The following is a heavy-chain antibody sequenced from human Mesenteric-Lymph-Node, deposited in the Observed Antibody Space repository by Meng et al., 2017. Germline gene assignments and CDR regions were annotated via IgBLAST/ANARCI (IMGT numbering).Heavy chain of an antibody. D-gene: IGHD6-13*01. J-gene: IGHJ4*02. V-gene: IGHV3-53*02. CDR3: AGRVMGAAAYDF. Sequence: VHVCGTEGDLSHPGTSLRIAWAAPGLPASGNYMPWGRKASGKGLEWVSLIYGDGSTLYADSVKGRFTSSRDNSKNTVYLQMNSLRVEDTAVYHCAGRVMGAAAYDFWGQGTLVTVSS. CDR1: GLPASGNY. CDR2: IYGDGST.